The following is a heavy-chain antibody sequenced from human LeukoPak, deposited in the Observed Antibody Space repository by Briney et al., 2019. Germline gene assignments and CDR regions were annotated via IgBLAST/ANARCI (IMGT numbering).Heavy chain of an antibody. D-gene: IGHD3-22*01. J-gene: IGHJ3*02. CDR1: GYTFTGYY. CDR2: INPNSGGT. Sequence: ASVKVSCKASGYTFTGYYMHWVRQAPGQRLEWMGWINPNSGGTNYAQKFQGWVTMTRDTSISTAYMELSRLRSDDTAVYYCARGRDYDSSGYHETDAFDIWGQGTMVTVSS. CDR3: ARGRDYDSSGYHETDAFDI. V-gene: IGHV1-2*04.